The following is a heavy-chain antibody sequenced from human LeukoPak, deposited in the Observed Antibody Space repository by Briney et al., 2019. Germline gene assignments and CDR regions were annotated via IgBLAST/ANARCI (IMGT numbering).Heavy chain of an antibody. V-gene: IGHV4-59*08. J-gene: IGHJ6*03. CDR1: GGSISSYY. Sequence: SETLSLTCTVSGGSISSYYWSWIRQPPGKGLEWIGYIYYSGSTNYNPSLKSRVTISVDTSKNQFSLKLSSVTAADTAVYYCARQQDSNYYYYCMDVWGKGTTVTVSS. CDR2: IYYSGST. D-gene: IGHD2-15*01. CDR3: ARQQDSNYYYYCMDV.